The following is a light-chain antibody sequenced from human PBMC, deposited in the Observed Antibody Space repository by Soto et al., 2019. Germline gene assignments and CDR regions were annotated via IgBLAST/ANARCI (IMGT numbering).Light chain of an antibody. CDR2: DVS. CDR3: SSYTSSSTRV. Sequence: QSALTQPASVSGSPGQSIAISCTGSNSDVGGYNYVSWYQQYPGKAPKLMIYDVSNRPSGVSTRFSGSKSGNTASLTISGLQAEDAADYYCSSYTSSSTRVFGGGTKVTVL. CDR1: NSDVGGYNY. V-gene: IGLV2-14*01. J-gene: IGLJ2*01.